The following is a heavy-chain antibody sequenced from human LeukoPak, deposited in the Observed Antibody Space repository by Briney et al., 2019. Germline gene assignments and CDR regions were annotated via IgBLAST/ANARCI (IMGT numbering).Heavy chain of an antibody. CDR2: IYHSGSA. CDR3: ARAPENYYYGMDV. CDR1: GGSISSGNYA. V-gene: IGHV4-30-2*01. Sequence: SETLSLTCAVSGGSISSGNYAWTWIRQPPGKGLEWIGYIYHSGSANYNPSLKSRVTISVDRSNNQVSLKLSPVTAADTAVYYCARAPENYYYGMDVWGQGTTVTVSS. J-gene: IGHJ6*02.